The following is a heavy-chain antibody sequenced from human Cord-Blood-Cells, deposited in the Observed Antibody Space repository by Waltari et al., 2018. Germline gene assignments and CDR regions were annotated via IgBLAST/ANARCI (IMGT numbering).Heavy chain of an antibody. D-gene: IGHD6-13*01. Sequence: QVQLQQWGAGLLKPSETLSLTCAVYGGSFSGYYWSWIRQPPGKGLEWIGEINHSGSTNYNPSLKSRVTISVDTSKNQFSLKLSSVTAADTAVYYCARGLLSSSWYGAFDIWGQGTMVTVSS. V-gene: IGHV4-34*01. CDR1: GGSFSGYY. CDR3: ARGLLSSSWYGAFDI. J-gene: IGHJ3*02. CDR2: INHSGST.